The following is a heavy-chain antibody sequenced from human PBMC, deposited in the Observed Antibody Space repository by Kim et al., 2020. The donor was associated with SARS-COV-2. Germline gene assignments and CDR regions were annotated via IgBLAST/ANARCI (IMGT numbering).Heavy chain of an antibody. CDR3: AAGLRYCSGGSCYSGYYYYGMDV. CDR1: GFTFTSSA. CDR2: IVVGSGNT. Sequence: SVKVSCKASGFTFTSSAVQWVRQARGQRLEWMGWIVVGSGNTNYAQKFQERVTITRDMSTSTAYMELSSLRSEDTAVYYCAAGLRYCSGGSCYSGYYYYGMDVWGQGTTVTVSS. V-gene: IGHV1-58*01. J-gene: IGHJ6*02. D-gene: IGHD2-15*01.